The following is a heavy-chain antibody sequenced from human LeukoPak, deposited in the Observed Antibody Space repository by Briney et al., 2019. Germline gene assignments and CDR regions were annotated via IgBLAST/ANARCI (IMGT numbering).Heavy chain of an antibody. D-gene: IGHD1-26*01. CDR3: ARAKSGVGTYDY. Sequence: ASVKVSCKASGYTFTGYYMHWVRQAPGQGLEWMGRINPNSGGTNYAQKFQGRVTMTRDTSISTAYMEQSRLRSDDTAVYYCARAKSGVGTYDYWGQGTLVTVSS. J-gene: IGHJ4*02. CDR1: GYTFTGYY. V-gene: IGHV1-2*06. CDR2: INPNSGGT.